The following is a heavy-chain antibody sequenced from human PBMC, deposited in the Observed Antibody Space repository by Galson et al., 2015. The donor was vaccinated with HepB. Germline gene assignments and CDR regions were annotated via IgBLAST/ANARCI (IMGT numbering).Heavy chain of an antibody. V-gene: IGHV3-15*07. CDR2: IKRKPDGGTT. D-gene: IGHD2-8*01. CDR1: GFIFSHTW. CDR3: TTDWSYCTLTNCYDTFDI. J-gene: IGHJ3*02. Sequence: SLRLSCAASGFIFSHTWMNWVRQAPGKGLEWVGRIKRKPDGGTTDYAAPVKGRFTISRDDSKNTLFLQMNSLKTEDTAVYYCTTDWSYCTLTNCYDTFDIWGQGTMVTVSS.